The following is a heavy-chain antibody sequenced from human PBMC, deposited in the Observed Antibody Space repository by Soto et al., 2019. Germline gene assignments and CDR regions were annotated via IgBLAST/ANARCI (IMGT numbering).Heavy chain of an antibody. CDR3: ASTLRYFDWFGHGVGYFDY. J-gene: IGHJ4*02. CDR2: IYYSGST. CDR1: GGSISSGDYY. D-gene: IGHD3-9*01. V-gene: IGHV4-30-4*01. Sequence: QVQLQESGPGLVKPSQTLSLTCTVSGGSISSGDYYWSWIRQPPGKGLEWIGYIYYSGSTYYNPSLKSRVTISVDTSKNQFSLKLSSVTAADTAVYYCASTLRYFDWFGHGVGYFDYWGQGTLVTVSS.